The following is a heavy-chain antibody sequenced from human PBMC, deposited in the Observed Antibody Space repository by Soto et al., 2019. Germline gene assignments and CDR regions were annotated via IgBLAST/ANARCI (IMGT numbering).Heavy chain of an antibody. Sequence: PGESLKISCQCSGYTFSNFWIAWVRQLPGKGLEWMGIIYPGDYETRYSPSFHGKVTISADRSIGTASLQWSSLEASDSAFYFCARSPRSSPYFDYWGQGALVTVSS. CDR3: ARSPRSSPYFDY. CDR2: IYPGDYET. D-gene: IGHD6-13*01. J-gene: IGHJ4*02. CDR1: GYTFSNFW. V-gene: IGHV5-51*01.